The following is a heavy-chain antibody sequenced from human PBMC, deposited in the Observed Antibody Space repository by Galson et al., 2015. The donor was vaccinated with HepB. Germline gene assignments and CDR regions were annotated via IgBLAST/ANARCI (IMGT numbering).Heavy chain of an antibody. Sequence: SLRLSCAASGFTFSSYAMSWVRQAPGKGLEWVSAISGSGGSTYYADSVKGWFTISRDNSKNTLYLQMNSLRAEDTAVYYCAKDRKRWLQLGAFDIWGQGTMVTVSS. J-gene: IGHJ3*02. CDR3: AKDRKRWLQLGAFDI. D-gene: IGHD5-24*01. CDR1: GFTFSSYA. CDR2: ISGSGGST. V-gene: IGHV3-23*01.